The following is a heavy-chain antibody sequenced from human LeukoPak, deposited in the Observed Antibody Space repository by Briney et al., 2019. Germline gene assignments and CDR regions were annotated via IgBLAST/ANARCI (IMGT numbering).Heavy chain of an antibody. CDR2: ISSSSSYI. CDR3: ARDIDYYDSSGSYDAFDI. V-gene: IGHV3-21*01. J-gene: IGHJ3*02. D-gene: IGHD3-22*01. Sequence: GGSLRLSCAASGFTFSSYGMSWIRQTPGKGLEWVSSISSSSSYIYYADSVKGRFTISRDNAKNSLYLQMNSLRAEDTAVYYCARDIDYYDSSGSYDAFDIWGQGTMVTVSS. CDR1: GFTFSSYG.